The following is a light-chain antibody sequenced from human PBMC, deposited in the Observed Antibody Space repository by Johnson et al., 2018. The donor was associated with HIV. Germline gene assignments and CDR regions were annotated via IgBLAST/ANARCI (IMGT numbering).Light chain of an antibody. V-gene: IGLV1-51*01. CDR3: GTWDSSLSAGNV. CDR1: SSNIGNNY. J-gene: IGLJ1*01. Sequence: QSVLTQPPSVSAAPGQKVTISCSGSSSNIGNNYVSWYQQVPGTAPKLLIYDNNRRPSGIPDRFSGSQSGTSATLGITGLQTGDEADYYCGTWDSSLSAGNVFGTGTKVTVL. CDR2: DNN.